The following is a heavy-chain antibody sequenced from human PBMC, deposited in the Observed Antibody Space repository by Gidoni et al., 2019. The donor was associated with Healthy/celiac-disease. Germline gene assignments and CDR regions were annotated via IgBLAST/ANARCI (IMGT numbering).Heavy chain of an antibody. D-gene: IGHD6-19*01. CDR3: ARGYSSGWNKYYFDY. Sequence: QVQLQQWGAGLLKPSETLSLTCAVYGGSFSGYDWSWIRQPPGKGLEWIGEINHSGSTNYNPSLKSRVTISVDTSKNQFSLKLSSVTAADTAVYYCARGYSSGWNKYYFDYWGQGTLVTVSS. CDR1: GGSFSGYD. CDR2: INHSGST. J-gene: IGHJ4*02. V-gene: IGHV4-34*01.